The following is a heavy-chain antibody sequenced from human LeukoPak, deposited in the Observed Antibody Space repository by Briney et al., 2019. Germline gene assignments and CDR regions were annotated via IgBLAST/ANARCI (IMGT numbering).Heavy chain of an antibody. CDR3: AKKPSSGYYYIDY. CDR2: ISDSGGST. CDR1: GFTFSSYA. V-gene: IGHV3-23*01. Sequence: GGSLRLSCAASGFTFSSYAMNWVRQAPGKGLEWVSAISDSGGSTYYADSVKGRFTISRDNSKNTLYLQMNSLRAEDTAVYCCAKKPSSGYYYIDYWGQGTLVTVSS. J-gene: IGHJ4*02. D-gene: IGHD3-22*01.